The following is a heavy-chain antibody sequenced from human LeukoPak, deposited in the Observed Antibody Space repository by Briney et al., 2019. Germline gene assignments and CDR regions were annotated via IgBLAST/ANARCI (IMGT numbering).Heavy chain of an antibody. CDR1: GGSISSYY. D-gene: IGHD3-22*01. Sequence: SETLSLTCTVSGGSISSYYWSWIRQPAGKGLEWIGRFHTSGSTNYNPSLKSRVTMSEDASKNQFSLKLSSVTAADTAVYYCARLKYYYDSSGYRAEYFQHWGQGTLVTVSS. CDR3: ARLKYYYDSSGYRAEYFQH. V-gene: IGHV4-4*07. CDR2: FHTSGST. J-gene: IGHJ1*01.